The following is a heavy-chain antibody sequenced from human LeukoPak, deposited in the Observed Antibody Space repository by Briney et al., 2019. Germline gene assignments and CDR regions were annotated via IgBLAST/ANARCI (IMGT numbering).Heavy chain of an antibody. D-gene: IGHD2-2*02. Sequence: PSETLSLTCTVSSGSISSYYWSWIRQPAGKGLEWIGRIYTRGSTNYNPSVKSPVTISIDMSRIQFPLKLRSLTAAATAVYYCASRPYTYGYFDNWGPGTLVTVSS. CDR1: SGSISSYY. CDR2: IYTRGST. V-gene: IGHV4-4*07. J-gene: IGHJ4*02. CDR3: ASRPYTYGYFDN.